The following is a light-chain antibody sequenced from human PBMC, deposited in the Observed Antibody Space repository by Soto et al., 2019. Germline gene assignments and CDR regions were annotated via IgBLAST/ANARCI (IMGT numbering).Light chain of an antibody. V-gene: IGKV1-5*03. CDR2: RAS. CDR3: QHYNGEGT. J-gene: IGKJ1*01. CDR1: QSISSW. Sequence: DIQMTQSPSTLSASIGDRVTITCRASQSISSWLAWYQQKPGKVPKLLIYRASTLESGVPSRFSGSGSGTEFPLTINSRQPDDFASYNCQHYNGEGTFGQGPRWRSN.